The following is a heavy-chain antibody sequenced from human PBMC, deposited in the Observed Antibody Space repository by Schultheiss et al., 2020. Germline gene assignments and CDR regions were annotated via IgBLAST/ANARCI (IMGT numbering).Heavy chain of an antibody. J-gene: IGHJ2*01. CDR2: IYYSGST. CDR1: GASIRGAGYY. CDR3: ARGYYYDSSGYIYWYFDL. Sequence: SETLSLTCSVSGASIRGAGYYWNWIRQHPGKGLEWIGYIYYSGSTYYNPSLKSRVTISVDTSKNQFSLKLSSVTAADTAVYYCARGYYYDSSGYIYWYFDLWGRGTLVTVSS. V-gene: IGHV4-31*03. D-gene: IGHD3-22*01.